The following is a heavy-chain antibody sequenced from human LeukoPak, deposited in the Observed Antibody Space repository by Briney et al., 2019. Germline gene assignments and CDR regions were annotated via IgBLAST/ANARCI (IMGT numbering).Heavy chain of an antibody. CDR1: GYTFTSYD. V-gene: IGHV1-8*03. D-gene: IGHD2-15*01. Sequence: GASVKVSCKASGYTFTSYDINWVRQATGQGLEWMGWMNPNSGNTGYAQKFQGRVTITRNTSISTAYMELSSLRSEDTAVYYCARGRDYCSGGSCYYDAFDIWGQGTMVTVSS. CDR3: ARGRDYCSGGSCYYDAFDI. CDR2: MNPNSGNT. J-gene: IGHJ3*02.